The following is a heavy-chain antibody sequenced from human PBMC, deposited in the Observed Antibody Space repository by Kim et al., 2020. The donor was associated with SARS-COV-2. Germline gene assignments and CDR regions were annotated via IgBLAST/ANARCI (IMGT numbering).Heavy chain of an antibody. CDR3: TTVSMR. CDR2: IKSLSDGGTS. V-gene: IGHV3-15*01. CDR1: GIPFSSAW. Sequence: GGSLRLSCAVSGIPFSSAWMNWVRQAPGKGLEWVGRIKSLSDGGTSDYAAPVKGRFTISRDDSKNTLYLQMNSLKSEDAGVYYCTTVSMRWGQGTLVTVS. D-gene: IGHD2-2*01. J-gene: IGHJ4*02.